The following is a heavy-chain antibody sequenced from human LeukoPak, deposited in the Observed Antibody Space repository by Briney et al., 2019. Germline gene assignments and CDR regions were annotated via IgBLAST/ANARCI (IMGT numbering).Heavy chain of an antibody. D-gene: IGHD6-13*01. V-gene: IGHV1-24*01. J-gene: IGHJ5*02. CDR3: ATDFISSWYRNWFDL. CDR2: FDPEDGET. CDR1: GYTLTELS. Sequence: ASVKVSCKVSGYTLTELSMHWVRQAPGKGLEWMGGFDPEDGETIYAQKFQGRVTMTEDTSTDTAYMELSSLRSEDTAVYYCATDFISSWYRNWFDLWGQGTLVTVSS.